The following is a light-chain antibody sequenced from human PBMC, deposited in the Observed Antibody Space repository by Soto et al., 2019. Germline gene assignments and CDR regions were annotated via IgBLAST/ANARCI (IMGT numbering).Light chain of an antibody. Sequence: QSPSTLSVSPGERVTLSCRASQSVSSSYLTWYQQKPGQAPRLLIYGASTRATGIPARFSGSGSGTEFTLTISSLQSEDFAVYYCQQYNNWPRTFGQGTKVDIK. V-gene: IGKV3-15*01. CDR1: QSVSSSY. J-gene: IGKJ1*01. CDR3: QQYNNWPRT. CDR2: GAS.